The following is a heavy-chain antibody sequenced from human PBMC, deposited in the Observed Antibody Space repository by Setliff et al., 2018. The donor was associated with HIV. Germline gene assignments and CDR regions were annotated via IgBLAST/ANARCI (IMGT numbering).Heavy chain of an antibody. V-gene: IGHV4-59*01. D-gene: IGHD3-3*01. CDR3: ARDVGGFTVFAVPRGGFDP. J-gene: IGHJ5*02. CDR2: VYYTGRT. Sequence: SETLSLTCTVSGGSISTYYWSWIRQAPGRGLEWIGYVYYTGRTNYNPSLKSRVTMSLDSSKKQFSLKLSSVTAADTAVYFCARDVGGFTVFAVPRGGFDPWGQGTLVTVSS. CDR1: GGSISTYY.